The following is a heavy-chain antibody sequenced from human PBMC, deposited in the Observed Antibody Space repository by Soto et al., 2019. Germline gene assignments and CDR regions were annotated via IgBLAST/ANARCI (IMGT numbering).Heavy chain of an antibody. CDR2: IIPIFGTA. Sequence: SVKVSCKASGGTFSSYAISWVRQAPGQGLEWMGGIIPIFGTANYAQKFQGRVTITADESTSTAYMELSSLRSEDTAVYYCARYYYDSSGYLYYYYGMDVWGQGTTVTV. CDR1: GGTFSSYA. D-gene: IGHD3-22*01. CDR3: ARYYYDSSGYLYYYYGMDV. J-gene: IGHJ6*02. V-gene: IGHV1-69*13.